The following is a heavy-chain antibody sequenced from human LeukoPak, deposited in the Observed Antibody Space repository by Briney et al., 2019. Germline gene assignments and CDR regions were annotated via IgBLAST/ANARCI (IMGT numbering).Heavy chain of an antibody. J-gene: IGHJ3*02. D-gene: IGHD2-21*02. CDR3: ARLVVVTARGAFDI. CDR1: GGSISSGDYY. Sequence: PSETLSLTCTVSGGSISSGDYYWSWIRQPPGKGLEWIGYIYYSGSTYCNPSLKSRVTISVDTSKNQFSLKLSSVTAADTAVYYCARLVVVTARGAFDIWGQGTMVTVSS. V-gene: IGHV4-30-4*01. CDR2: IYYSGST.